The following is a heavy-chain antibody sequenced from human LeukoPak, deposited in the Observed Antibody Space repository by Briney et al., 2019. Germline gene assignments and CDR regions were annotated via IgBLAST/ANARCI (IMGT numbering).Heavy chain of an antibody. CDR3: ARSPLYDILTGYYYFDY. Sequence: ASVKVSCKASGHTFTSYGISWVRQAPGQGLEWMGWISAYNGNTNYAQKLQGRVTMTTDTSTSTAYMELRSLRSDDTAVYYCARSPLYDILTGYYYFDYWGQGTLVTVSS. CDR2: ISAYNGNT. J-gene: IGHJ4*02. D-gene: IGHD3-9*01. V-gene: IGHV1-18*01. CDR1: GHTFTSYG.